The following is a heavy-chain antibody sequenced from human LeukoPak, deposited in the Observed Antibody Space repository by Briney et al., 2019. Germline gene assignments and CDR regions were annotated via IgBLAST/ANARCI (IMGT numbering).Heavy chain of an antibody. CDR3: ARALDYYDSSGHPEGAFDI. CDR1: GGSISSSSYY. J-gene: IGHJ3*02. D-gene: IGHD3-22*01. V-gene: IGHV4-39*07. CDR2: IYYSGST. Sequence: SETLSLTCTVSGGSISSSSYYWGWIRQPPGKGLEWIGSIYYSGSTYYNPSLKSRVTISVDRSKNQFSLKLSSVTAADTAVYYCARALDYYDSSGHPEGAFDIWGQGTMVTVSS.